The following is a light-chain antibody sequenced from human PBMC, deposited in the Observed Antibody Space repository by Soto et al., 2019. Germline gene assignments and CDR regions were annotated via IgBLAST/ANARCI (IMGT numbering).Light chain of an antibody. CDR2: DVS. CDR3: CSYTSSTTYV. J-gene: IGLJ1*01. V-gene: IGLV2-14*01. Sequence: QSALTQPASVSGSPGQSITISCIGTSSDVGGYNYVSWYQQHPGKAPKILIYDVSNRPSGVSNRFSGSKSGNTASLTISGLQAEDEADYYSCSYTSSTTYVFGTGTKLTVL. CDR1: SSDVGGYNY.